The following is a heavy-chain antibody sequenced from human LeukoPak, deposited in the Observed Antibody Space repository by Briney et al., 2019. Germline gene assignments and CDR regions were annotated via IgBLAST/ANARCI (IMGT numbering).Heavy chain of an antibody. V-gene: IGHV3-66*01. J-gene: IGHJ4*02. CDR1: GFTVSSSY. Sequence: TGGSLRLSCAISGFTVSSSYMSWVRQAPGRGLEWVSIIYSGGNTYYADSVKGRFTISRDNSRNMLYLQINSLTAEDTAVYYYAREAGATDYWGQGTLVTVSS. CDR3: AREAGATDY. D-gene: IGHD1-26*01. CDR2: IYSGGNT.